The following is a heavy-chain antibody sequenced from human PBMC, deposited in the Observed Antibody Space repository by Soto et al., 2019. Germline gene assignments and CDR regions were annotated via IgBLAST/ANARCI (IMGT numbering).Heavy chain of an antibody. CDR1: GYTFTGYY. CDR2: INPNSGGT. Sequence: ASVKVSCKASGYTFTGYYMHWVRQAPGQGLEWMGWINPNSGGTNYAQKFQGWVTMTRDTSISTAYMELSRLRSDDTAVYYCARGGASGYAYHVLEWGMDVWGQGTTVTVSS. J-gene: IGHJ6*02. CDR3: ARGGASGYAYHVLEWGMDV. D-gene: IGHD5-12*01. V-gene: IGHV1-2*04.